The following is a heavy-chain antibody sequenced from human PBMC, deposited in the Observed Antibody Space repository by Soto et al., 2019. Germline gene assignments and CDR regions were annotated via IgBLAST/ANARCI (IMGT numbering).Heavy chain of an antibody. V-gene: IGHV3-23*01. CDR2: IANSGGST. CDR3: ARRISASGRGWDY. CDR1: GFTLSTYA. Sequence: LRLSCAASGFTLSTYAMSWVRQAPGKGLEWVSAIANSGGSTFYTDSVRGRFTISRDNSKNTLYLQMNSLRAEDTAVYYCARRISASGRGWDYWGQGTLVTVPQ. J-gene: IGHJ4*02. D-gene: IGHD6-13*01.